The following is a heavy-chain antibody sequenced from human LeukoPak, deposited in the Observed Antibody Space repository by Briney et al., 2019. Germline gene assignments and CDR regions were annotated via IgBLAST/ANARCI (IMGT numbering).Heavy chain of an antibody. J-gene: IGHJ3*02. V-gene: IGHV4-39*07. CDR2: IYYGGST. Sequence: SETLSLTCTVSGGSISSSSYYWGWIRQPPGKGLEWIGSIYYGGSTYYNPSLKSRVTISVDTSKNQFSLKLSSVTAADTAVYYCARLIYYYDSSGEGAFDIWGQGTMVTVSS. CDR3: ARLIYYYDSSGEGAFDI. D-gene: IGHD3-22*01. CDR1: GGSISSSSYY.